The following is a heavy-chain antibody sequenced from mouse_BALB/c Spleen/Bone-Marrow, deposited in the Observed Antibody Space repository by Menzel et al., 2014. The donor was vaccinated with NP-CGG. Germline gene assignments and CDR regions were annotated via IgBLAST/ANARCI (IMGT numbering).Heavy chain of an antibody. CDR2: IYPGNINT. CDR3: AFYYGNYGDY. V-gene: IGHV1-5*01. CDR1: GYSFTSYW. J-gene: IGHJ2*01. Sequence: VQLQQSGTVLARPGASVKMSCKASGYSFTSYWMHWVKQRPGQGLEWIGAIYPGNINTGYNQKFKGKAKLTAVTSASTAYMELSSLTNEDSAVYYCAFYYGNYGDYWGQGTTLTVSS. D-gene: IGHD2-1*01.